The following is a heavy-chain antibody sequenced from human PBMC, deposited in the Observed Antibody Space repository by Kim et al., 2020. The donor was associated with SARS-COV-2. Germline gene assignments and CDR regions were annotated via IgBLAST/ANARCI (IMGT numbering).Heavy chain of an antibody. CDR3: AREPYYDYWSGYHPSDY. CDR2: VYYSGST. V-gene: IGHV4-61*01. D-gene: IGHD3-3*01. J-gene: IGHJ4*02. Sequence: SETLSLTCAVSGDSVSSGSYYWSWIRQPPGKGLEWIGYVYYSGSTNYNPSLKSRVTISVDTSKNQFSLKLSSVTAADTAVYYCAREPYYDYWSGYHPSDYWGQGTPVTVSS. CDR1: GDSVSSGSYY.